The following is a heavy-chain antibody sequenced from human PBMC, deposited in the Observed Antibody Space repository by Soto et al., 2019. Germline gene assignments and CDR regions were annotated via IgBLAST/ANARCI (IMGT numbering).Heavy chain of an antibody. V-gene: IGHV1-18*01. J-gene: IGHJ4*02. D-gene: IGHD1-26*01. CDR3: GRVLSGSYFDDSDF. CDR1: GYNFDKYG. CDR2: ISAFNGNT. Sequence: QIQLVQSGAEVKKPGASVNVSCKASGYNFDKYGIMWVRQARVQGLEWMGWISAFNGNTNQAPKLQGRLTMTTDTSTHTAHMELRSLTSDDTAVYYCGRVLSGSYFDDSDFWGQGTLVTVSS.